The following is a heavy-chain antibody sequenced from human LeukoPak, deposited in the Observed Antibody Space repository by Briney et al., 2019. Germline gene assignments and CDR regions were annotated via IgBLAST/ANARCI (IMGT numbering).Heavy chain of an antibody. Sequence: ASVKVSCKASGGTFSSYDISWVRQAPGQGLEWMGAIIPMLGTPNYAQKFQGRVTITADKSTSTAYMDLSSLRSEDTAVYYCASGTTDIVVVPAILRNYYFDYWGQGTLVTVSS. J-gene: IGHJ4*02. V-gene: IGHV1-69*06. CDR2: IIPMLGTP. CDR1: GGTFSSYD. CDR3: ASGTTDIVVVPAILRNYYFDY. D-gene: IGHD2-2*01.